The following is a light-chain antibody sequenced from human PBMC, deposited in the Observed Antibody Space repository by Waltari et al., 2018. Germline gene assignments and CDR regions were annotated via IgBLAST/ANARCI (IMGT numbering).Light chain of an antibody. CDR1: QSISSSY. V-gene: IGKV3-20*01. J-gene: IGKJ1*01. Sequence: EIVLTQSPGTLSLSPGERATLSCRASQSISSSYLAWYQQKRGQAPRLLTFGASSRATGIPDRFSGSGSGTDFSLTISRLEPEDFAVYYCQQYGRPPVTFGQGTKVEI. CDR3: QQYGRPPVT. CDR2: GAS.